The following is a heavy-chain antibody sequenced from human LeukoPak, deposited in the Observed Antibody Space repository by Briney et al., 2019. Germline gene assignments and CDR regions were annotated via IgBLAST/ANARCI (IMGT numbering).Heavy chain of an antibody. V-gene: IGHV4-34*01. Sequence: SETLSLTCAVYGGSFSGYYWSWIRQPPGKGLEWIWEINHSGSTNYNPSLKSRVTISVDTSKNQFSLKLSSVTAADTAVYYCARGLWIAVAGTSIDYWGQGTLVTVSS. CDR3: ARGLWIAVAGTSIDY. CDR1: GGSFSGYY. D-gene: IGHD6-19*01. CDR2: INHSGST. J-gene: IGHJ4*02.